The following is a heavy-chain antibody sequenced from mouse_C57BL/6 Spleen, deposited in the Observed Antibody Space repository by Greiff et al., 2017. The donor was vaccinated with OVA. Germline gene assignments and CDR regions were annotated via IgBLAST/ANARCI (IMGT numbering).Heavy chain of an antibody. CDR1: GYTFTDYY. D-gene: IGHD1-1*01. CDR3: ARWDYGSSYWYFDV. J-gene: IGHJ1*03. Sequence: VQLQQSGPVLVKPGASVKMSCKASGYTFTDYYMNWVKQSHGKSLEWIGVINPYNGGTSYNQKFKGKATLTVDKSSSTAYMGLNSLTSEDSAVYYCARWDYGSSYWYFDVWGTGTTVTVSS. V-gene: IGHV1-19*01. CDR2: INPYNGGT.